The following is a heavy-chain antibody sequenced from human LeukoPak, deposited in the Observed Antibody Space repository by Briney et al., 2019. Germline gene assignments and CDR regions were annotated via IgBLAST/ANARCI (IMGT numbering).Heavy chain of an antibody. CDR1: GGSISSYY. V-gene: IGHV4-59*08. CDR2: IYYSGST. J-gene: IGHJ4*02. Sequence: PSETLSLTCTVSGGSISSYYWSWIRQPPGKGLEWIGYIYYSGSTNYNPSLKSRVTISVDTSKNQFSLKLSSVTAADTAVYYCARNLGDGDYSDYWGQGTLVTVSS. D-gene: IGHD3-10*01. CDR3: ARNLGDGDYSDY.